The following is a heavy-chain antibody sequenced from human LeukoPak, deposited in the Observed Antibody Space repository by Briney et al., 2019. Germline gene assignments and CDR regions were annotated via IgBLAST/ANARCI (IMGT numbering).Heavy chain of an antibody. J-gene: IGHJ6*03. CDR1: GGSISSGSYY. CDR3: ARDPGDRTLYYYMDV. V-gene: IGHV4-61*02. CDR2: IYTSGST. Sequence: SETLSLTCTVSGGSISSGSYYWSWIRQPAGKGLEWIGRIYTSGSTNYNPSLKSRVTISVDTSKNQFSLKLSSVTAADTAVYYCARDPGDRTLYYYMDVWGKGTTVTVSS. D-gene: IGHD3-16*01.